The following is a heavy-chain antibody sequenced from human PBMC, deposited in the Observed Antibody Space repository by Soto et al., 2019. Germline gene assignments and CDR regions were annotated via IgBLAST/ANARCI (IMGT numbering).Heavy chain of an antibody. CDR3: ATALGSSGWFDY. D-gene: IGHD6-19*01. Sequence: QVQLVQSRPEVKNPGASVKVSCKASAYSSTIYGITWVRQAPGQGLEWMGWIRPHNGDTKYAQRFQGRVTMTTDPSTTTVFMDLRTLRSDDTAVYYCATALGSSGWFDYRGPGTLVNVPS. V-gene: IGHV1-18*01. J-gene: IGHJ4*02. CDR1: AYSSTIYG. CDR2: IRPHNGDT.